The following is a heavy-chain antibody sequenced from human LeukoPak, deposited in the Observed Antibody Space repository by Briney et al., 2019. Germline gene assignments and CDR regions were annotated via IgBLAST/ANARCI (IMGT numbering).Heavy chain of an antibody. D-gene: IGHD6-19*01. CDR2: IKQDGSEK. Sequence: GGSLRLSCAASGFTFSSYWMSWVRQAPGKGLEWVANIKQDGSEKYYVDSVKGRFTISRDNAKNSLYLQMNSLRAEDTAVYYCARGPYSSGWSPSYYYYYMDVWGKGTTVTVSS. CDR1: GFTFSSYW. J-gene: IGHJ6*03. CDR3: ARGPYSSGWSPSYYYYYMDV. V-gene: IGHV3-7*01.